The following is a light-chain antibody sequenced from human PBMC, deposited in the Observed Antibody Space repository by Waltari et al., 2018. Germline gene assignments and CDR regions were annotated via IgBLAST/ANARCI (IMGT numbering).Light chain of an antibody. Sequence: SPGQSITISCTGSNSDIGTSNFVSWYQQHPDKAPKLMIYDVSKRPSGVSNRFSGSKSGNTASLTISGLQAEDEADYYCCSHTGGSTFVIFGGGTKLTVL. V-gene: IGLV2-23*02. J-gene: IGLJ2*01. CDR3: CSHTGGSTFVI. CDR2: DVS. CDR1: NSDIGTSNF.